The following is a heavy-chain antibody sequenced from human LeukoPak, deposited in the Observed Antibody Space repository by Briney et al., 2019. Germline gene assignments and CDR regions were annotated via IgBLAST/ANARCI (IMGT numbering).Heavy chain of an antibody. D-gene: IGHD3-10*01. J-gene: IGHJ6*03. CDR1: GGSISSSSYY. CDR3: ASFSASYYYYYMDV. V-gene: IGHV4-39*01. CDR2: IYYSGST. Sequence: SETLSPTCTVSGGSISSSSYYWGWIRQPPGKGLEWIGSIYYSGSTYYNPSLKSRVTISVDTSKNQFSLKLSSVTAADTAVYYCASFSASYYYYYMDVWGKGTTVTVSS.